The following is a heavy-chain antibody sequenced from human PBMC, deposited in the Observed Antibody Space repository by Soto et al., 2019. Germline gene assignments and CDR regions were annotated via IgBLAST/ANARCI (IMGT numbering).Heavy chain of an antibody. J-gene: IGHJ4*02. CDR1: GASVSDGTNF. CDR2: ITNSGVT. CDR3: ARMSNTGYPLDS. Sequence: QVQLQESGPGLVKPSETLSLTCTVSGASVSDGTNFWNWIRQPPGWGLEWIGLITNSGVTSYNPSLKRRITISIDMSKNKFSLKLSSVTAADTAVYYCARMSNTGYPLDSWGQGTLVTVSS. V-gene: IGHV4-61*01. D-gene: IGHD3-9*01.